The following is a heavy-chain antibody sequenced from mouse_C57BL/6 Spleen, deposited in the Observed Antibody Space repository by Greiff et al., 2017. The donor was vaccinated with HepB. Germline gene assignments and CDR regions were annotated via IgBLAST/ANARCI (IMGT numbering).Heavy chain of an antibody. CDR2: IHPNSGST. V-gene: IGHV1-64*01. Sequence: VQLQQPGAELVKPGASVKLSCKASGYTFTSYWMHWVKQRPGQGLEWIGMIHPNSGSTNYNEKFKSKATLTVDKSSSTAYMQLSSLTSEDSAVYDCAREGDYDYDEDYWGQGTTLTVSS. D-gene: IGHD2-4*01. CDR1: GYTFTSYW. CDR3: AREGDYDYDEDY. J-gene: IGHJ2*01.